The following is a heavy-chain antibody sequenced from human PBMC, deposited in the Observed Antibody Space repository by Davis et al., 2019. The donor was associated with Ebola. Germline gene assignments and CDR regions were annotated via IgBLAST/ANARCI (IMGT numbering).Heavy chain of an antibody. J-gene: IGHJ4*02. D-gene: IGHD3-10*01. CDR2: IKNDGSST. CDR1: GFTFSNYR. CDR3: AKDGLLWFGEPFGY. V-gene: IGHV3-74*01. Sequence: HTGGSLRLSCEASGFTFSNYRMHWVRQDPGTGLVWVSRIKNDGSSTTYADSVQGRFTISRDNAKNTLYLQMNSLRAEDTAVYYCAKDGLLWFGEPFGYWGQGTLVTVSS.